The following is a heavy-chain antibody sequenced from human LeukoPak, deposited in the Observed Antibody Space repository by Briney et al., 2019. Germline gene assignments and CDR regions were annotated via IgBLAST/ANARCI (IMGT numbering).Heavy chain of an antibody. Sequence: SETLSLTCAVYGGSFSGYYWSWIRQPPGKGLEWIGEINHSGSTNYNPSLKSRVTISVDTSKNQFSLKLSSVTAADTAVYYCARSLHYYDSSLWGQGTLVTVSS. D-gene: IGHD3-22*01. J-gene: IGHJ4*02. V-gene: IGHV4-34*01. CDR3: ARSLHYYDSSL. CDR2: INHSGST. CDR1: GGSFSGYY.